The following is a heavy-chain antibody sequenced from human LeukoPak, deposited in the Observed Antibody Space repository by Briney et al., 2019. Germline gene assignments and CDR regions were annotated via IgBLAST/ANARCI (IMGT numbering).Heavy chain of an antibody. J-gene: IGHJ4*02. V-gene: IGHV4-61*02. CDR1: GGSISSGSYY. Sequence: PSQTLSLTCTVSGGSISSGSYYWSWIRQPAGKGLEWIGRIYTSGSTNYNPSLKSRVTISVDTSKNQFSLKLSSVTAADTAVYYCAREAYCSGGSCYFDYYFDYWGQGTLVTVSS. D-gene: IGHD2-15*01. CDR3: AREAYCSGGSCYFDYYFDY. CDR2: IYTSGST.